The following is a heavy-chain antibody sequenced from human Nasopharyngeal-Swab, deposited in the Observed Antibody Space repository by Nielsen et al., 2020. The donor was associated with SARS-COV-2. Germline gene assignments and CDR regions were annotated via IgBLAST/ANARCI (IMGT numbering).Heavy chain of an antibody. D-gene: IGHD2-21*01. CDR1: GCSISNYY. CDR2: IYNSGRTT. CDR3: ARGGDGGLAHFDY. J-gene: IGHJ4*02. V-gene: IGHV4-59*01. Sequence: SETLSLTCTVSGCSISNYYWSWIRQPPGKRLEWIGYIYNSGRTTDYNPSLKSRVTISLDTSKNQFSLKLSSVTAADTAVYYCARGGDGGLAHFDYWGQGNLVTVSS.